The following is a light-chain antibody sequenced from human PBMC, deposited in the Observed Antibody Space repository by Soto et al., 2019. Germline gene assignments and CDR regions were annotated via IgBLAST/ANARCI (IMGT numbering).Light chain of an antibody. CDR1: QSVSSSY. CDR3: QQYGSSPRIT. V-gene: IGKV3-20*01. J-gene: IGKJ5*01. Sequence: IVLTQSPGTLSLSPWERATLSCRASQSVSSSYLAWYQQKPGQAPRLLIYGASSRATGIPDRFSGSGSGTDFTLTISRLEPEDFAMYYCQQYGSSPRITFGQGTRLEIK. CDR2: GAS.